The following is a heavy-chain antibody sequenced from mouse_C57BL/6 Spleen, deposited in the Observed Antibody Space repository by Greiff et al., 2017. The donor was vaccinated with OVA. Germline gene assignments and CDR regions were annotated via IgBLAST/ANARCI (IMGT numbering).Heavy chain of an antibody. Sequence: EVKLVESGPGMVKPSQSLSLTCTVTGYSITSGYDWHWIRHFPGNKLEWMGYISYSGSTNYNPSLKSRISITHDTSKNHFFLKVNSVTTEDTATYYCARGGGNPYAMDYWGQGTSVTVSS. CDR3: ARGGGNPYAMDY. D-gene: IGHD1-1*02. J-gene: IGHJ4*01. CDR1: GYSITSGYD. V-gene: IGHV3-1*01. CDR2: ISYSGST.